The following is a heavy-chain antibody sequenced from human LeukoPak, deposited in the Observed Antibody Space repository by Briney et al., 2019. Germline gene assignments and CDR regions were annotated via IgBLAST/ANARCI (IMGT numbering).Heavy chain of an antibody. CDR1: GFTFSTYG. CDR3: ARGIILWFGPGGAFDI. CDR2: ISSSGSTI. V-gene: IGHV3-48*04. Sequence: GGTLRLSCAASGFTFSTYGMNWVRQAPGKGLEWVSYISSSGSTIYYADSVKGRFTISRDNAKNSLYLQMNSLRAGDTAVYYCARGIILWFGPGGAFDIWGQGTMVTVSS. D-gene: IGHD3-10*01. J-gene: IGHJ3*02.